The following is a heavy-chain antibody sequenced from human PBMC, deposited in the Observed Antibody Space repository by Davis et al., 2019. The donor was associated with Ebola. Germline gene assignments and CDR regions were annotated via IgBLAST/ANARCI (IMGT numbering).Heavy chain of an antibody. Sequence: PSETLSLTCTVSGGSISSYYWSWIRQPAGKGLEWIGRIYTSGSTNYNPSLKSRVTMSVDTSKNQFSLKLSSVTAADTAVYYCAREGEGGIAAAGPKVYYYYYYMDVWGKGTTVTVSS. V-gene: IGHV4-4*07. CDR1: GGSISSYY. J-gene: IGHJ6*03. CDR3: AREGEGGIAAAGPKVYYYYYYMDV. CDR2: IYTSGST. D-gene: IGHD6-13*01.